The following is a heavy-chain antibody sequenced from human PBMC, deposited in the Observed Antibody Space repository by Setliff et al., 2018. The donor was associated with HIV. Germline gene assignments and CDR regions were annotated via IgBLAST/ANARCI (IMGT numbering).Heavy chain of an antibody. V-gene: IGHV1-2*02. J-gene: IGHJ6*02. Sequence: GAXVKVSCXASGYTFTSYGISWVRQAPGQGLEWMGWINSASGGTNYAQNFQGRVTVTRDTSINTVYMELSSLKSDDTAVYYCARDRPYYYYGMDVWGQGTTVTVSS. CDR2: INSASGGT. CDR1: GYTFTSYG. CDR3: ARDRPYYYYGMDV.